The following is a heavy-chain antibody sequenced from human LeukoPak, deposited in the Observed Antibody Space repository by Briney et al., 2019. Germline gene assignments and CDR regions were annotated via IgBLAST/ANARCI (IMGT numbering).Heavy chain of an antibody. CDR1: GFTFSGYA. CDR3: AKDPVRYFDWSLDY. CDR2: ISGSGGST. Sequence: GGSLRLSCAASGFTFSGYAMSWVRQAPGKGLEWVSAISGSGGSTYYADSVKGRFTISRDNSKNTLYLQMNSLRAEDTAVYYCAKDPVRYFDWSLDYWGQGTLVTVSS. D-gene: IGHD3-9*01. J-gene: IGHJ4*02. V-gene: IGHV3-23*01.